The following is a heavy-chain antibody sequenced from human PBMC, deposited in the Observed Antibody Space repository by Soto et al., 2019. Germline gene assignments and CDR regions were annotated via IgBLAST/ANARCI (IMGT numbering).Heavy chain of an antibody. CDR3: ARPRGYSYGTIDY. D-gene: IGHD5-18*01. J-gene: IGHJ4*02. Sequence: PSETLSLTCTVSGGSISSSSYYWGWIRQPPGKGLEWIGSIYYSGSTYYNPSLKSRVTLSVDTSKNQFSLKLSSVTAADTAVYYCARPRGYSYGTIDYWGQGTLVTVSS. CDR2: IYYSGST. V-gene: IGHV4-39*01. CDR1: GGSISSSSYY.